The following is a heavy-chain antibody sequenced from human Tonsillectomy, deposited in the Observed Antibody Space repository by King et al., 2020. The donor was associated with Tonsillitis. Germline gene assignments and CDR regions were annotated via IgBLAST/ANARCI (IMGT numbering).Heavy chain of an antibody. CDR3: ARHDVDTAMVTAFDI. CDR1: GGSISSSSYY. D-gene: IGHD5-18*01. CDR2: IYYSGST. V-gene: IGHV4-39*01. J-gene: IGHJ3*02. Sequence: QLQESGPGLVKPSETLSLTCTVSGGSISSSSYYWGWIRQPPGKGLEWIGSIYYSGSTYYNPSLKSRVTISVDTSKNQFSLKLSSGTAADTAVYYCARHDVDTAMVTAFDIWGQGTMVTVSS.